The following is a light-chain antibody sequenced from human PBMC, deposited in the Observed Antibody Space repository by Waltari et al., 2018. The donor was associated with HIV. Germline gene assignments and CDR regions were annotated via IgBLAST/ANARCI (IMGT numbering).Light chain of an antibody. V-gene: IGKV3-11*01. Sequence: EIVLTQSPVSLSLSPGERATLSCRASQSISSYLAWYQLKPGQTPRLLIYDASNRATDIPARFSGSGSGTDFTLNISTLESEDFAVYDCLQRSNWSWTFGQGTKLEV. CDR3: LQRSNWSWT. CDR2: DAS. CDR1: QSISSY. J-gene: IGKJ1*01.